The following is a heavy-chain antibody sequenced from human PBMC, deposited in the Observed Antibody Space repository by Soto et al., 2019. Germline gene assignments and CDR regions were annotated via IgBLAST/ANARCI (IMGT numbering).Heavy chain of an antibody. Sequence: EVQLEESGGDLVQPGGSLRLSCAASGFTLSAYWMTWVRQAPGKGLEWVANINRDGSKKSYLDSVRGRFTISRDNVGNSLYLQMDSLRADDTALYSCARDVSPGSSSLYIDAFDIWGQGTMVTVSS. CDR1: GFTLSAYW. V-gene: IGHV3-7*05. CDR3: ARDVSPGSSSLYIDAFDI. J-gene: IGHJ3*02. D-gene: IGHD6-13*01. CDR2: INRDGSKK.